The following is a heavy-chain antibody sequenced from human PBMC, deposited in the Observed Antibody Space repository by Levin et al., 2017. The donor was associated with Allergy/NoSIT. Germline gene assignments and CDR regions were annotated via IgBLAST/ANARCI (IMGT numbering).Heavy chain of an antibody. Sequence: PSETLSLTCAVYGGSFSGYYWSWIRQPPGKGLEWIGEINHSGSTNYNPSLKSRVTISVDTSKNQFSLKLSSVTAADTAVYYCARGRGPAAILVWFDIWGQGTMVTVSS. CDR1: GGSFSGYY. D-gene: IGHD2-2*01. J-gene: IGHJ3*02. V-gene: IGHV4-34*01. CDR2: INHSGST. CDR3: ARGRGPAAILVWFDI.